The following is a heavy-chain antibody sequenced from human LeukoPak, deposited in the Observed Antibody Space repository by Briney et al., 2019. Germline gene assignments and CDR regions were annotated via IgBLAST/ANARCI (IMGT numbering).Heavy chain of an antibody. Sequence: PSETLSLTCTVSGGSISSGGYYWSWIRQHPGTGLEWIGYIYYSGSTYYNLSLKSRVTISVDTSKNQFSLKLSSVTAADTAVYYCARGYGYSYLFDYWGQGTLVTASS. CDR3: ARGYGYSYLFDY. V-gene: IGHV4-31*03. CDR2: IYYSGST. J-gene: IGHJ4*02. CDR1: GGSISSGGYY. D-gene: IGHD5-18*01.